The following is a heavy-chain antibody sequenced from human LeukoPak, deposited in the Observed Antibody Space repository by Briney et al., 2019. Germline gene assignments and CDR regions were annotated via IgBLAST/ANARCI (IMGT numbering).Heavy chain of an antibody. V-gene: IGHV3-66*01. CDR1: GFTVSSNY. Sequence: PGGSLRLSCAASGFTVSSNYMSWVRQAPGKGLEWVSVIYSGGSTYYADSVKGRFTISRDNSKNTLYLQMNSLRAEDTAVYYCARDHILWFGELGPHYYYGMDVWGQGTTVTVSS. J-gene: IGHJ6*02. CDR2: IYSGGST. D-gene: IGHD3-10*01. CDR3: ARDHILWFGELGPHYYYGMDV.